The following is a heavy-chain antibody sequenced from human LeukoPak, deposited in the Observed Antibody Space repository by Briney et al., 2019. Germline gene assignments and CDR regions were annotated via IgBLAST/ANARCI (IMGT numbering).Heavy chain of an antibody. CDR3: ARDSDYGDSGGMGY. D-gene: IGHD4-17*01. CDR2: ISWNSGSI. V-gene: IGHV3-9*01. CDR1: GFTFDDYA. Sequence: PGRSLRLSCAASGFTFDDYAMHWVRQAPGKGLEWVSGISWNSGSIGYADSVKGRFTISRDNAKNTLYLQMNSLRAEDTAVYYCARDSDYGDSGGMGYWGQGTLVTVSS. J-gene: IGHJ4*02.